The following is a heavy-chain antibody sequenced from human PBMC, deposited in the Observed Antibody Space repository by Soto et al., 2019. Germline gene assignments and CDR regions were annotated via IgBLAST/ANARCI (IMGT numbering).Heavy chain of an antibody. J-gene: IGHJ4*02. CDR1: GYTFTDYY. D-gene: IGHD3-10*01. V-gene: IGHV1-46*01. Sequence: ASVKVSCKTSGYTFTDYYVHWARQAPGQGLEWMGRINPNGGSTNYAQKFQGRVTMTRDTSTSTVYMELSSLRSEDTAVYYCARAQSNQKLLLDYWGQGTLVTVSS. CDR3: ARAQSNQKLLLDY. CDR2: INPNGGST.